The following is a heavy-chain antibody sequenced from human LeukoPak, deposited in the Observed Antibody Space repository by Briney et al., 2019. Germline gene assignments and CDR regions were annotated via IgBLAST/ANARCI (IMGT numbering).Heavy chain of an antibody. CDR3: ARAPRVVVVAAHKPNWFDP. D-gene: IGHD2-15*01. V-gene: IGHV1-8*01. CDR2: MNPNSGNT. CDR1: GYTFTSYD. Sequence: ASVKVSCKASGYTFTSYDINWVRQATGQGLEWMGWMNPNSGNTGYAQKFQGRVTMTRNTSISTAYMELSSLRSEDTAVYYRARAPRVVVVAAHKPNWFDPWGQGTLVTVSS. J-gene: IGHJ5*02.